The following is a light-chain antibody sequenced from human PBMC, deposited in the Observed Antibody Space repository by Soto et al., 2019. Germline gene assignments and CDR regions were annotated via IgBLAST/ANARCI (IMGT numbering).Light chain of an antibody. J-gene: IGKJ4*01. CDR3: QQYNSYSPNT. CDR1: QSISSW. V-gene: IGKV1-5*01. Sequence: DIQMTQSPSTLSASVGDRVTITCRASQSISSWLAWYQQKPGKAPKLLIYDASSLESGVPSRFSGSGFGTEFTLTISSLQPDDFATYYCQQYNSYSPNTFGGGTKVEIK. CDR2: DAS.